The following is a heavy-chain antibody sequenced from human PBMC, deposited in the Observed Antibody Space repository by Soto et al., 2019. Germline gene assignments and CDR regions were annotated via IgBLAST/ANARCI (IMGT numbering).Heavy chain of an antibody. CDR3: ANITLPRGTSSGMDV. Sequence: VGSLRLSCAASGFTFSIYAMSWVRQAPGKGLEWVSAISGSGGSTYYADSVKGRFTISRDNSKNTLDLQMNSLIAEDTAVYYCANITLPRGTSSGMDVRGQGTTVTVYS. CDR1: GFTFSIYA. CDR2: ISGSGGST. J-gene: IGHJ6*01. V-gene: IGHV3-23*01. D-gene: IGHD2-2*01.